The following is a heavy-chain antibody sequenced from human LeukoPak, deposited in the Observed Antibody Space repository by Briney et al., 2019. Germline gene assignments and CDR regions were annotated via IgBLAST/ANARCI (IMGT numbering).Heavy chain of an antibody. Sequence: GGSLRLSCAASGFTFSSYAMSWVRQAPGKGLEWVSAISGSGGSTYYADSVKGRFTISRDNSKNTLYLQMNSLRAEDTAVYYCAKRPYYYDSSGYYIDYWGQGTLVTVSS. CDR1: GFTFSSYA. D-gene: IGHD3-22*01. V-gene: IGHV3-23*01. CDR3: AKRPYYYDSSGYYIDY. J-gene: IGHJ4*02. CDR2: ISGSGGST.